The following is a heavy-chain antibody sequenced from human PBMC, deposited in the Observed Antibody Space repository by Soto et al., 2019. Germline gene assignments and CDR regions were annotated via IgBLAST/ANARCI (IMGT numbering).Heavy chain of an antibody. CDR2: IIPILGIA. Sequence: QVQLVQSGAEVKKPGSSVKVSCKASGGTFSSYTISWVRQAPGQGLEWMGRIIPILGIANYAQKFQGRVTITANKPTSTAYRELSSLRSEDTPVYSCASSYYTGADPWAKGTTVTFPS. CDR1: GGTFSSYT. V-gene: IGHV1-69*02. J-gene: IGHJ6*04. D-gene: IGHD3-3*01. CDR3: ASSYYTGADP.